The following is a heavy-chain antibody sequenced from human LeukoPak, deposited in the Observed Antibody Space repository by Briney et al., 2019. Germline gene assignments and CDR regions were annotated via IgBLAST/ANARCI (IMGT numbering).Heavy chain of an antibody. CDR1: GFTFSDYS. CDR3: ASDRVC. J-gene: IGHJ4*02. V-gene: IGHV3-48*04. CDR2: ITGSSTTT. Sequence: GGSLRLSYAASGFTFSDYSMNWVRQAPGKGLEWISYITGSSTTTHYADSVKGRFTISRDNARNSLYLQMNSLRAEDTAVYFCASDRVCWGQGTLVTVSS.